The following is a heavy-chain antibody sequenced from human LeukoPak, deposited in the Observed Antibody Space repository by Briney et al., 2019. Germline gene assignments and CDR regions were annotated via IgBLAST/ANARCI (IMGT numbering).Heavy chain of an antibody. J-gene: IGHJ3*02. CDR3: ATSEWELGGAFDI. CDR1: GYTFTSYY. CDR2: INPSGGST. D-gene: IGHD1-26*01. Sequence: ASVKVSCKASGYTFTSYYMHWVRQAPGQGLEWMGIINPSGGSTSYAQKFQGRVTMTRDTSTSTVYMELSSLRSEDTAVYYCATSEWELGGAFDIWGQGTMVTVSS. V-gene: IGHV1-46*01.